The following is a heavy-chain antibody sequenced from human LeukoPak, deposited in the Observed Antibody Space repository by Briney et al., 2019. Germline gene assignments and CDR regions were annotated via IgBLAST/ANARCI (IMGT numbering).Heavy chain of an antibody. J-gene: IGHJ4*02. CDR2: VSNSGDYI. CDR3: AVFCTSTICFEAEVY. D-gene: IGHD2-2*01. V-gene: IGHV3-21*06. CDR1: GFSFSSYR. Sequence: GGSLRLSCAASGFSFSSYRMNWVRQAPGKGLEWVSSVSNSGDYIHYADSVKGRFTISRDNSKNSLYLQMNSLRAEDTAVYYCAVFCTSTICFEAEVYWGQGTLVTVSS.